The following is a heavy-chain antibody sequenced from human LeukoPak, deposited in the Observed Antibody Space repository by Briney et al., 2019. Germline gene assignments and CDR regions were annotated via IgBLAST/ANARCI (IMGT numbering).Heavy chain of an antibody. CDR3: ARHVTMVRGIIFYYYGMDV. CDR1: GYSFTTCY. J-gene: IGHJ6*02. V-gene: IGHV5-51*01. D-gene: IGHD3-10*01. Sequence: ESLTISCKGSGYSFTTCYIRWVRQMPGKGLEWMGIIYPGDSDTRYSPSFQGQVTISDDKYISTAYLQWSSLKASDTAMYYCARHVTMVRGIIFYYYGMDVWGQGTTVTVSS. CDR2: IYPGDSDT.